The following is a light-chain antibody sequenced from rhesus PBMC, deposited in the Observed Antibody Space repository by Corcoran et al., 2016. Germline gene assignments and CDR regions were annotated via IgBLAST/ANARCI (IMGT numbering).Light chain of an antibody. CDR3: QQYDDLPLT. V-gene: IGKV1-19*01. J-gene: IGKJ4*01. CDR1: QGIRSW. Sequence: DIQMTQSPSSLSASVGDKVTITCHAIQGIRSWLAWYQQKPGKAPKPLSYYASSLQSGVPSRFNGSGYGTDYTLTISSLQPEDFATYYCQQYDDLPLTVGGGTKVELK. CDR2: YAS.